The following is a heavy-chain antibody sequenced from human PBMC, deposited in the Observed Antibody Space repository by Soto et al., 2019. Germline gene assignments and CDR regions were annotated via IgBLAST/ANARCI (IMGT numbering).Heavy chain of an antibody. CDR1: GYAFTSYY. V-gene: IGHV1-46*01. CDR3: ATTKSKYYYYGMDV. CDR2: INPSGGST. J-gene: IGHJ6*02. Sequence: ASVKVSCKASGYAFTSYYMHWVRQAPGQGLEWKGIINPSGGSTSYAQKFQGRVTMTEDTSTDTAYMELSSLRSEDTAVYYCATTKSKYYYYGMDVWGQGTTVTVSS.